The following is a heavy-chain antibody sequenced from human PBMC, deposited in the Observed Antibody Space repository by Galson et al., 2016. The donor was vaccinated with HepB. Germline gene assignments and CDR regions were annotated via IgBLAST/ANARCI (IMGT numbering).Heavy chain of an antibody. Sequence: SETLSLTCTVSGGSIIPYSWTWIRQSPGKGLEWIGSIYHSGSTKYNSSLKSRVTISVDTSKNQFSLNLNSVTAAETAVYYCARSGGRDWYFDLWGRGTLVTVYS. D-gene: IGHD2-15*01. CDR3: ARSGGRDWYFDL. CDR1: GGSIIPYS. J-gene: IGHJ2*01. CDR2: IYHSGST. V-gene: IGHV4-59*08.